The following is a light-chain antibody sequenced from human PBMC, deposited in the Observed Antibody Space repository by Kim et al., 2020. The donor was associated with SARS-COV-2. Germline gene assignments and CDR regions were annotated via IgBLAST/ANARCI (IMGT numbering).Light chain of an antibody. J-gene: IGLJ2*01. Sequence: SYELTQPPSVSVSPGQTASITCSGDKLGDKYACWYQQKPGQSPVLVLYHDSKRPSGIPERFSGSNSGNTATLTISGTQAMDEADYYCQAWDSSTDVVFGG. V-gene: IGLV3-1*01. CDR3: QAWDSSTDVV. CDR1: KLGDKY. CDR2: HDS.